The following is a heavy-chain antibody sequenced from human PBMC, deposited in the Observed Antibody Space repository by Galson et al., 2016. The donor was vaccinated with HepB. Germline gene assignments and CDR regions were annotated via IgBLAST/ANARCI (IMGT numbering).Heavy chain of an antibody. CDR3: AKDQGILRHFDWLTYDAFDM. D-gene: IGHD3-9*01. CDR1: GFTFSNYA. V-gene: IGHV3-30*18. CDR2: ISTNGISQ. Sequence: SLRLSCAASGFTFSNYALHWVRQAPGKGLEWVAVISTNGISQNYEDSVKGRFTVYRDNSKNTVDLQMNSLRPEDTAVYYCAKDQGILRHFDWLTYDAFDMWGQGSLVTVSS. J-gene: IGHJ4*02.